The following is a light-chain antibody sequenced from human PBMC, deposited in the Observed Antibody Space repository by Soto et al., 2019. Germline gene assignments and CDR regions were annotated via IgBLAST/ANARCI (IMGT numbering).Light chain of an antibody. CDR2: GVT. CDR3: SSYTSASTLLYL. J-gene: IGLJ1*01. CDR1: SGDVGGYNY. Sequence: QSALTQPASVSGSPGQSITISCTGTSGDVGGYNYVSWYQQHPGRAPKLLIYGVTNRPSGVSTRFSGSKSGNTASLTISGLQAEDEADYHCSSYTSASTLLYLFGTGTKLTVL. V-gene: IGLV2-14*01.